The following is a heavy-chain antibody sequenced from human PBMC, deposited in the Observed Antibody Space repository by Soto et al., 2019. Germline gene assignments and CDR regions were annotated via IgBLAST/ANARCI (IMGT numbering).Heavy chain of an antibody. CDR3: ASRKSSPYFDY. CDR1: GWSLSSGDYY. V-gene: IGHV4-30-4*01. J-gene: IGHJ4*02. CDR2: IYYSGST. D-gene: IGHD3-10*01. Sequence: SSETLSLTFTVSGWSLSSGDYYWGWIRQPPGKGLEWIGNIYYSGSTYYNPSLKSRVTISADTSKNQFSLKLSSVTAADTAVYYCASRKSSPYFDYWGQGTLVTVSS.